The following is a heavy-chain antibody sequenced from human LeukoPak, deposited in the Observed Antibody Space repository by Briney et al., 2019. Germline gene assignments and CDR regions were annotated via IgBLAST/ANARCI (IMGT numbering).Heavy chain of an antibody. Sequence: PSETLSLTCTVSGGSISSYYWSWIRQPPGKGLEWIGYIYYSGSTNYNPSLKSRVTISVDTSKNQFSLKLNSVTAADTAVYYCARGYGGIFDYWGQGTLVTVSS. D-gene: IGHD4-23*01. J-gene: IGHJ4*02. V-gene: IGHV4-59*01. CDR3: ARGYGGIFDY. CDR1: GGSISSYY. CDR2: IYYSGST.